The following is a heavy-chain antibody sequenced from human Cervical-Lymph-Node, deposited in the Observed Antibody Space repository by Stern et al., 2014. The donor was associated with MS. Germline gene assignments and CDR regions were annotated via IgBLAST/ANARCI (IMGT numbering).Heavy chain of an antibody. V-gene: IGHV1-18*04. J-gene: IGHJ4*02. CDR3: ARDSSSLHSSGWYEEVY. CDR2: ISAYNGKT. CDR1: GYTFTSYG. D-gene: IGHD6-19*01. Sequence: QVQLVQSGAEVKKPGASVKVSCKASGYTFTSYGISWVRQAPGQGLEWMGWISAYNGKTNYAQKLQGRVTMTTDTSTSTAYMELRSLRSDDTAVYYCARDSSSLHSSGWYEEVYWGQGTLVTVSS.